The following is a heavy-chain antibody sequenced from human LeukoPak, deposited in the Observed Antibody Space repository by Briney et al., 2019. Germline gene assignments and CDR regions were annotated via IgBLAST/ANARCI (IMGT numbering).Heavy chain of an antibody. CDR1: GGSISSYY. Sequence: SETLSLTCTVSGGSISSYYWSWIRQPPGKGLEWIGYIYHSGSTYYNPSLKSRVTISVDRSKNQFSLKLSSVTAADTAVYYCASIVATIPGPYYFDYWGQGTLVTVSS. CDR2: IYHSGST. D-gene: IGHD5-12*01. CDR3: ASIVATIPGPYYFDY. J-gene: IGHJ4*02. V-gene: IGHV4-59*12.